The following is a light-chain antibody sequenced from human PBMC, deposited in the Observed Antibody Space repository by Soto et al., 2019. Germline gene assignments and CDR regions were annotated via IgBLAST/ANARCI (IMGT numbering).Light chain of an antibody. V-gene: IGLV1-40*01. CDR2: GNS. Sequence: QSVLTQPPSVSGAPGQRVTISCTGSSSNIGATYDVQWYQQLPGTAPKLLIYGNSNRPSGVPDRFSGSKSGTSASLAISGLQSDDEAEYYCAAWDDNLIVLFGGGTKVTVL. CDR1: SSNIGATYD. CDR3: AAWDDNLIVL. J-gene: IGLJ2*01.